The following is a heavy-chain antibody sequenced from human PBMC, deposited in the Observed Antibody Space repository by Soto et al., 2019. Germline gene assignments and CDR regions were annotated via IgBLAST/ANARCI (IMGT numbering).Heavy chain of an antibody. V-gene: IGHV1-69*01. Sequence: QVPLVQSGAEVKKPGSSVKVSCQASGGTFSSYAISWVRQAPGQGLEWMGGIIPIFGTANYAQKFQGRVTITADESAITDYMALSSLSSEATAVYSCARDYDIVAKNWFDPGSHGSRGTVAS. CDR1: GGTFSSYA. D-gene: IGHD3-9*01. CDR2: IIPIFGTA. CDR3: ARDYDIVAKNWFDP. J-gene: IGHJ5*02.